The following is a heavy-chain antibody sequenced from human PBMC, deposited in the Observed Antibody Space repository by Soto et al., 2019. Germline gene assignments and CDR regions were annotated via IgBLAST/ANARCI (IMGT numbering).Heavy chain of an antibody. CDR2: IYYSGST. Sequence: QVQLQESGPGLVKPSQTLSLTCTVSGGSISSGDYYWSWIRQPPGKGLEWIGYIYYSGSTYYNPSLKSRVTISVDTSKNQFSLKLSSVTAADTAVYYCARELAYYYDSSGYYAFDPWGQGTLVTVSS. CDR3: ARELAYYYDSSGYYAFDP. D-gene: IGHD3-22*01. J-gene: IGHJ5*02. V-gene: IGHV4-30-4*01. CDR1: GGSISSGDYY.